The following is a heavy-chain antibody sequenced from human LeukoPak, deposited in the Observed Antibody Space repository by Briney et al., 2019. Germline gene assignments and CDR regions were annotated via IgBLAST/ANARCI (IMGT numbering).Heavy chain of an antibody. CDR1: GFTVSSDY. V-gene: IGHV3-53*01. J-gene: IGHJ4*02. D-gene: IGHD3-22*01. CDR2: IDATGST. CDR3: AKETITMIVVVTYFDY. Sequence: PGGSLRLSYAASGFTVSSDYMTWVRQAPGKGLEWVSSIDATGSTNYADSVKGRFTISRDNSKNTLYLQMNSLRAEDTAVYYCAKETITMIVVVTYFDYWGQGTLVTVSS.